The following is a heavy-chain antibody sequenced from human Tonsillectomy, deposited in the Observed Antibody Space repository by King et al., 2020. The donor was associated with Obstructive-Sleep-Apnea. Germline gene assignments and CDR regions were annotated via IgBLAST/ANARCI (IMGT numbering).Heavy chain of an antibody. D-gene: IGHD1-26*01. J-gene: IGHJ4*02. CDR2: IYHIGST. Sequence: QLQESGPGLVKPSETLSLTCTVSGYSISSGYYWGWIRQPPGKGLEWIGTIYHIGSTNYKPSLKSRVPISRDTSKNQISLKLGSVTAADTAVYYCARDRPSGSYSYWGQGTLVTVSS. CDR3: ARDRPSGSYSY. CDR1: GYSISSGYY. V-gene: IGHV4-38-2*02.